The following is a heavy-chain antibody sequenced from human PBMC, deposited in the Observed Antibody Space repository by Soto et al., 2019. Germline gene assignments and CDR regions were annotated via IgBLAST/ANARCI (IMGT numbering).Heavy chain of an antibody. CDR2: IKSKTDGGTI. D-gene: IGHD2-15*01. V-gene: IGHV3-15*07. CDR3: TTRGALGY. CDR1: DLSFSNAY. Sequence: EVQLVESGGGLVKPGESLRLSCAASDLSFSNAYINWVRQAPGKGLEWVGRIKSKTDGGTIDYAAPVKGRFIISRDDSINTVYLQMNSRKTEDTAVYDCTTRGALGYWGQGTLVTVSS. J-gene: IGHJ4*02.